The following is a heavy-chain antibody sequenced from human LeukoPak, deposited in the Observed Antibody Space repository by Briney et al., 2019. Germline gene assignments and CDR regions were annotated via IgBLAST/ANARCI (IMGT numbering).Heavy chain of an antibody. V-gene: IGHV3-43*01. CDR2: FSWDGRST. Sequence: GGSLRLSCEASGFTFDAYTMHWVWQAPGKGLEWVSLFSWDGRSTYYADAVKGRFTISRDNSKNSLYLQMNSLTIEDTAWYYCAKGDSSESPNWFDPWGQGTLVTVSS. CDR1: GFTFDAYT. CDR3: AKGDSSESPNWFDP. J-gene: IGHJ5*02. D-gene: IGHD3-10*01.